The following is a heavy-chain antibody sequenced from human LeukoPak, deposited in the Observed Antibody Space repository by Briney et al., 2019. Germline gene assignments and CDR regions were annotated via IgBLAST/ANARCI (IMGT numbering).Heavy chain of an antibody. V-gene: IGHV3-30*02. CDR1: GFTFSDYA. Sequence: GGSLRLSCAASGFTFSDYAMHWVRQAPGKGLEWVALIRYDGNTKYYADSVKGRFTISRDNSKNTLFLQMNSLRGEDTAVLYCAKGAYYYGSGRANQPLLDYWGQGTLVTVSS. D-gene: IGHD3-10*01. CDR2: IRYDGNTK. J-gene: IGHJ4*02. CDR3: AKGAYYYGSGRANQPLLDY.